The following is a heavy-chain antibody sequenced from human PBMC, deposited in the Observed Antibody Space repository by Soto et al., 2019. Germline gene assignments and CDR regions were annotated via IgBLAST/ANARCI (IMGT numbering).Heavy chain of an antibody. CDR3: ARDGRKQLWTEGLTAMDV. CDR1: AYSFDTYG. CDR2: ISGYNGQT. J-gene: IGHJ6*02. Sequence: QVQLEQSGPEVKKPGASVKVSCKASAYSFDTYGVSWVRQAPGQGLEWMGWISGYNGQTNYAQKFRGRVTLTTDTSTSTAYMEWRSLRSDDTAIYYCARDGRKQLWTEGLTAMDVWGQGTTVTVSS. D-gene: IGHD1-1*01. V-gene: IGHV1-18*04.